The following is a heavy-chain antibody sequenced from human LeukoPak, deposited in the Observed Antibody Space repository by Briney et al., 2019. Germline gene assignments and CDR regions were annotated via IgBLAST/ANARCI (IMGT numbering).Heavy chain of an antibody. V-gene: IGHV3-11*04. J-gene: IGHJ4*02. Sequence: PGGSLRLSCAASGFSFSDYYMNWIRQAPGKGLEWVSYISRSGSTIYYADSVKGRFTISRDNAKNSLYLQMNSLRAEDTAVYYCARGWAAPGYFDYWGQGTLVTVSS. CDR1: GFSFSDYY. D-gene: IGHD6-6*01. CDR2: ISRSGSTI. CDR3: ARGWAAPGYFDY.